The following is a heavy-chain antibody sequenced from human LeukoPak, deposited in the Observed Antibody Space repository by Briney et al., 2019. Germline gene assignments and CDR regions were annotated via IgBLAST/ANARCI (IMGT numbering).Heavy chain of an antibody. CDR1: GGSFNTVN. CDR3: ASCDRNSRR. D-gene: IGHD2-21*01. CDR2: IYYSGST. V-gene: IGHV4-59*08. Sequence: SETLRLSCTASGGSFNTVNGRCMLQSPGKGLEWNGYIYYSGSTNYNPSLKSRVTISLDTSKNQFSLQLSSVTAADTAVYYFASCDRNSRRWGQGILVTVSS. J-gene: IGHJ4*02.